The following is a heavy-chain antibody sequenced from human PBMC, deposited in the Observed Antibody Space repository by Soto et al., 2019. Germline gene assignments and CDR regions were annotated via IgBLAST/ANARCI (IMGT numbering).Heavy chain of an antibody. J-gene: IGHJ6*02. CDR2: ISGSGANT. CDR1: GFTFSSYD. V-gene: IGHV3-23*01. CDR3: AKALGYCSRTSCYPYYYYSMDV. Sequence: GGSLRLSCAASGFTFSSYDMSWVRQAPGKGLEWVSGISGSGANTYYADSVKGRFTISRDNSKNTLYLQMNSLRAEDTAVYYCAKALGYCSRTSCYPYYYYSMDVWGQGTTVTVSS. D-gene: IGHD2-2*01.